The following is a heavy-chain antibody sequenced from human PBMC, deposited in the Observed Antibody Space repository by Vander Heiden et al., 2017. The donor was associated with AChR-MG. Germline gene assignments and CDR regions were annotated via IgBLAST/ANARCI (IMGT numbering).Heavy chain of an antibody. Sequence: VQLVESGGGLVQPGGSLRLSCAASAFSFSELSLEWVRLPPGKGREWVGRSRDKANSYLAEYAASVKGRFTISRDDSKNSLYLQMNSLRPEDAAVYYCVSYRVSSAGGSYYHYMDVWGKGTTVTVSS. D-gene: IGHD2-21*01. CDR1: AFSFSELS. V-gene: IGHV3-72*01. J-gene: IGHJ6*03. CDR3: VSYRVSSAGGSYYHYMDV. CDR2: SRDKANSYLA.